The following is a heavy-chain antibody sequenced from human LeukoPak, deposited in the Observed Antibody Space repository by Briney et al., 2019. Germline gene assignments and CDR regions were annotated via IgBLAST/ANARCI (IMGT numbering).Heavy chain of an antibody. CDR3: ARDTYYYDSSGYWRYFDY. V-gene: IGHV3-30-3*01. Sequence: GGSLRLSCAASKFTFSNYAMHWVRQAPGKGLEWVAVISYDGSHKFYADSVKGRFTISRDNSKNTLYLQMNSLRAEDTAVYYCARDTYYYDSSGYWRYFDYWGQGTLVTVSS. CDR1: KFTFSNYA. D-gene: IGHD3-22*01. CDR2: ISYDGSHK. J-gene: IGHJ4*02.